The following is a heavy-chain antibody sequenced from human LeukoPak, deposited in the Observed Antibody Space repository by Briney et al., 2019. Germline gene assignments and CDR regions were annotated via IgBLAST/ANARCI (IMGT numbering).Heavy chain of an antibody. Sequence: GASVKVSCKASGGTFSSYAISWVRQAPGQGLEWMGRIIPILGIANYAQKFQGRVTITADESTSTAYMELSSLRSEDTAVYYCARARRDYYDSSPSDIWGQGTMVTVSS. V-gene: IGHV1-69*04. CDR2: IIPILGIA. CDR3: ARARRDYYDSSPSDI. D-gene: IGHD3-22*01. CDR1: GGTFSSYA. J-gene: IGHJ3*02.